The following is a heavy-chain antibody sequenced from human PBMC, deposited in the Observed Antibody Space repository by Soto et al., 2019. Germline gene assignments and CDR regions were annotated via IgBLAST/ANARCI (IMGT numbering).Heavy chain of an antibody. CDR3: ATNEGRDGYSFDY. Sequence: SEKAASKASGPPFTKQDMRWVRQAPGQGPEWLAGIIPIFGTPQYAEKFQDRVTITAAESTSTAYMELRSLTSEDTAVYYCATNEGRDGYSFDYWGQGTLVTVSS. J-gene: IGHJ4*02. CDR2: IIPIFGTP. D-gene: IGHD5-12*01. V-gene: IGHV1-69*13. CDR1: GPPFTKQD.